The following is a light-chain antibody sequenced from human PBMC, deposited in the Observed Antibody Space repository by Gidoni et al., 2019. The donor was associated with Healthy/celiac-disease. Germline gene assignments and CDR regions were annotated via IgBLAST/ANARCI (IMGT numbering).Light chain of an antibody. CDR3: SSYTSSSTLV. CDR1: SSDVGGYNY. J-gene: IGLJ2*01. CDR2: EVS. Sequence: QSALTQPASVSGSPGQSITISCTGTSSDVGGYNYVSWYQPHPGKAPKLMIYEVSNRPSGVSTRFSGSKSCNTASLTISGLQAEDEADYYCSSYTSSSTLVFGGGTKLTVL. V-gene: IGLV2-14*01.